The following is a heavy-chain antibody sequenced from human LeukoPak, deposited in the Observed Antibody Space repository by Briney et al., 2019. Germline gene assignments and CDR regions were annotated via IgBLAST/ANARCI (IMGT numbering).Heavy chain of an antibody. D-gene: IGHD3-10*01. V-gene: IGHV1-8*01. CDR1: GYTFTSYD. CDR2: MNPNSGDT. J-gene: IGHJ4*02. CDR3: ARAVRRGEIERH. Sequence: ASVKVSCKASGYTFTSYDINWVRQATGQGLEWMGWMNPNSGDTGYAQTFQGRVTMTRDTSVGTAYMELSSLRSEDTAVYYCARAVRRGEIERHWGQGTLVTVSS.